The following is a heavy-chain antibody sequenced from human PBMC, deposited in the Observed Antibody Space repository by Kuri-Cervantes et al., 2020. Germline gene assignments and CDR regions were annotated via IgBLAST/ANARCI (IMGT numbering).Heavy chain of an antibody. J-gene: IGHJ5*01. CDR2: IYYSGNT. D-gene: IGHD4-17*01. CDR3: AREIDYGDYGWFDS. Sequence: ESLKISCSVSGGSIRSSSHYWGWIRQPPGKGLEWIGTIYYSGNTYYNPSLKSRVTISADSSKNQFSLNLSSVTAADTAVYYCAREIDYGDYGWFDSWGQGTLVTVSS. V-gene: IGHV4-39*07. CDR1: GGSIRSSSHY.